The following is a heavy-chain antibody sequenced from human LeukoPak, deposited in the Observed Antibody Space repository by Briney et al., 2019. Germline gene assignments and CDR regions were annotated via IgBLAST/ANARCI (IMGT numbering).Heavy chain of an antibody. CDR3: ARAQDLGYYYYYYGMDV. J-gene: IGHJ6*02. CDR2: INSDGSST. Sequence: GGSLRLSCAASGFTFSSYWMHWVRQAPGKGLVWVSRINSDGSSTSYADSVKGRFTISRDNAKNTLYLQMNSLRAEDTAVYYCARAQDLGYYYYYYGMDVWGQGTTVTVSS. CDR1: GFTFSSYW. V-gene: IGHV3-74*01. D-gene: IGHD2-2*03.